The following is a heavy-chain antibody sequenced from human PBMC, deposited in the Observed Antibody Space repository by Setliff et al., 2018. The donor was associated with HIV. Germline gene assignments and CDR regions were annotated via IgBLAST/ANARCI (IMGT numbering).Heavy chain of an antibody. Sequence: PSETLSLTCTVSGASISSHYWSWIRQSPGKGLEWIGSIYYSETTNNNPSLKSRVTISVDTSKNQLSLKLRSVTAADTAVYYCARDPGGLYCRSTSCQGGCFDPWGQGTLVT. CDR3: ARDPGGLYCRSTSCQGGCFDP. CDR1: GASISSHY. J-gene: IGHJ5*02. V-gene: IGHV4-59*11. CDR2: IYYSETT. D-gene: IGHD2-2*01.